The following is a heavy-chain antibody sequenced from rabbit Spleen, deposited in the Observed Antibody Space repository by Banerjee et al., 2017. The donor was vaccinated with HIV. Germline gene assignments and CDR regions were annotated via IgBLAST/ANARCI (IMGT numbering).Heavy chain of an antibody. CDR1: GVSFSGDSF. D-gene: IGHD8-1*01. J-gene: IGHJ6*01. Sequence: QEQLEESGGDLVKPGASLTLTCKASGVSFSGDSFSGDSYMCWVRQAPGKGLEWIGCIDTGSSGFTYFASWAQGRFTISKTSSTTVTLQMTGLTAADTATYFCAKDTGSSFSSYGMDLWGQCTLVTVS. V-gene: IGHV1S45*01. CDR2: IDTGSSGFT. CDR3: AKDTGSSFSSYGMDL.